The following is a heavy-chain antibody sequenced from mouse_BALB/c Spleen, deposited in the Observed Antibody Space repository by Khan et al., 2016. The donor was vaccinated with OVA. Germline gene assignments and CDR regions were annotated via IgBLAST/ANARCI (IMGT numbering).Heavy chain of an antibody. V-gene: IGHV3-2*02. Sequence: EVQLVESGPGLVKPSQSLSLTCTVTGYSITSEYAWNWIRHFPGNKLEWMGYINYSGNTSYNPSLKSRISITRDTSKNQFFLQLNSVTTEDTATYFCARKDYYDYDSFPYWGQGTLVTVSA. CDR2: INYSGNT. CDR1: GYSITSEYA. CDR3: ARKDYYDYDSFPY. J-gene: IGHJ3*01. D-gene: IGHD2-4*01.